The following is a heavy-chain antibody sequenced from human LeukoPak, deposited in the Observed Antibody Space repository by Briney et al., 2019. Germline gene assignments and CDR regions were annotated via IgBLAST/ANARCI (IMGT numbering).Heavy chain of an antibody. V-gene: IGHV3-33*08. CDR3: VRGVGVSRFNYFDP. D-gene: IGHD5-24*01. CDR1: GFTFSNYA. Sequence: GGSLRLSCAASGFTFSNYAMSWVRQAPGKGMEWLAVIWYDASNKYYADSVKGRFTISRDNSKNTLYLQMNSLRDDDTAVYYCVRGVGVSRFNYFDPWGQGTLVTVSS. CDR2: IWYDASNK. J-gene: IGHJ5*02.